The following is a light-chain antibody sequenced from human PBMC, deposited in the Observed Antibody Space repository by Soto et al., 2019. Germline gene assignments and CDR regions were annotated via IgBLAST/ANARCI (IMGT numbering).Light chain of an antibody. Sequence: EIVMTQSPANLSLSPGERATLSCRARQSVSSNLAWYQQKPGLAPRLLIYGASTRATGIPARFSGSGSGTEFTLTISSLQSEDFAVYYCQQYNNWPLTFGQGTRLEIK. V-gene: IGKV3-15*01. J-gene: IGKJ5*01. CDR2: GAS. CDR3: QQYNNWPLT. CDR1: QSVSSN.